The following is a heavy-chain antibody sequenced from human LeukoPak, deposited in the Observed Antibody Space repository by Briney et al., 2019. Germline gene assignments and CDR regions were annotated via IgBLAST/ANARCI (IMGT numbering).Heavy chain of an antibody. J-gene: IGHJ4*02. CDR1: GFIFNNYA. CDR2: ISWNSGSI. CDR3: ARGVPYASWSGPHYSDY. Sequence: GRSLRLSCAGSGFIFNNYAMHWVRQPPGKGLEWVSGISWNSGSIDYADSVKGRFTISRDNAKNSLYLQMNSLRAEDTAVYYCARGVPYASWSGPHYSDYWGQGTLVTVSS. D-gene: IGHD3-3*01. V-gene: IGHV3-9*01.